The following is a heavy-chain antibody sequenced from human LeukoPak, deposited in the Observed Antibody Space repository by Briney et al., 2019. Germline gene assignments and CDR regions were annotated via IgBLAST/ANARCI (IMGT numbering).Heavy chain of an antibody. V-gene: IGHV4-59*01. CDR3: ARYCSSTSCYRGVGWYFDL. D-gene: IGHD2-2*01. J-gene: IGHJ2*01. Sequence: SETLSLTCTVSGGSISSYYWSWIRRPPGKGLEWIGYIYYSGSTNYNPSLKSRVTISVDTSKNQFSLKLSSVTAADTAVYYCARYCSSTSCYRGVGWYFDLWGRGTLVTVSS. CDR1: GGSISSYY. CDR2: IYYSGST.